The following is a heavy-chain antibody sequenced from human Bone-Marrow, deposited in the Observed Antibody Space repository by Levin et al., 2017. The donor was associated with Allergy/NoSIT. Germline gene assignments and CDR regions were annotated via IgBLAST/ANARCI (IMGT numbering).Heavy chain of an antibody. CDR3: ARHASGAGNYFDS. J-gene: IGHJ4*02. Sequence: PSETLSLTCTVSGDSVSSKSYYWGWIRQSPGKGLEWIGNVYYSGSTYYNPSLKSRVTISVDTSKNQFSLKLTPVTAADTAVFYCARHASGAGNYFDSWGQGTLITVSS. CDR1: GDSVSSKSYY. V-gene: IGHV4-39*01. CDR2: VYYSGST. D-gene: IGHD3-16*01.